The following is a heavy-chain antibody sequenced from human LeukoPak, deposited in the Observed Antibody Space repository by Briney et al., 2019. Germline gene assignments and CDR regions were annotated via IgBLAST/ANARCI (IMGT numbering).Heavy chain of an antibody. D-gene: IGHD4-17*01. CDR3: AREGGPGGDYGSIDS. CDR2: INHGGST. V-gene: IGHV4-34*01. J-gene: IGHJ4*02. CDR1: GGSFSGYY. Sequence: SETLSLTCAVYGGSFSGYYCSRIRQPPGKGLKWVGEINHGGSTNYTPSLKSRVTISVDTSKHRFSLKLTSVTAADTSVYYCAREGGPGGDYGSIDSWGQGTLVTVSS.